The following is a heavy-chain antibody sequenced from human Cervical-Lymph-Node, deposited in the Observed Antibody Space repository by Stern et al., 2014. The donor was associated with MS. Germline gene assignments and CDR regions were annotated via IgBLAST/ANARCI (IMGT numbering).Heavy chain of an antibody. V-gene: IGHV3-30*18. CDR1: GFTFSSYG. Sequence: QVQLVQSGGGVVQPGRSLRLSCAASGFTFSSYGMHWVRQAPGKGLEWVAVISYDGSNKYYADSVKGRFTISRDNSKNTLYLQMNSLRAEDTAVYYCAKGLQLWLLDYWGQGTLVTVSS. J-gene: IGHJ4*02. CDR2: ISYDGSNK. D-gene: IGHD5-18*01. CDR3: AKGLQLWLLDY.